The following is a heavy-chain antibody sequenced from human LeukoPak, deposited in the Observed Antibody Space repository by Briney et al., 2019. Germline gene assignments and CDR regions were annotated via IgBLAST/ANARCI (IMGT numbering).Heavy chain of an antibody. CDR1: GFTFSSYG. D-gene: IGHD4-17*01. CDR2: IWYDGNNK. Sequence: GRSLRLSCAASGFTFSSYGMHWVRQAPGKGLEWVALIWYDGNNKYYADSVKGRFTISRDNSKNTLYLQLNSLRAEDTAVYYCAAVSTKTYYYGLDVWGQGTTVTVSS. J-gene: IGHJ6*02. CDR3: AAVSTKTYYYGLDV. V-gene: IGHV3-33*01.